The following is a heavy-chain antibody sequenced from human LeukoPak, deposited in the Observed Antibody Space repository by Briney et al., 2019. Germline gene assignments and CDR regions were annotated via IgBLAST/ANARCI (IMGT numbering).Heavy chain of an antibody. CDR1: GGSISSGSYY. CDR3: ARVKWELLSANYYYYYMDV. D-gene: IGHD1-26*01. J-gene: IGHJ6*03. CDR2: IYTSGST. Sequence: PSQTLSLTCTVSGGSISSGSYYWSWIRQPAGKGLEWIGRIYTSGSTNYNPSLKSRVTISVDTSKNQFSLKLSSVTAADTAVYYCARVKWELLSANYYYYYMDVWGKGTTVTVSS. V-gene: IGHV4-61*02.